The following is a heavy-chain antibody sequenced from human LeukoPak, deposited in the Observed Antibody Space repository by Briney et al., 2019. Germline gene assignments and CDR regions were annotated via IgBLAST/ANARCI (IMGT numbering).Heavy chain of an antibody. J-gene: IGHJ4*02. CDR3: ARGLGSYDSSELTWPMISF. CDR2: MNPKSGNT. CDR1: GYTFSSYD. D-gene: IGHD3-22*01. Sequence: ASVKVSCKASGYTFSSYDINWVRQAPGQGLEWMGWMNPKSGNTGSAQKFQGRVTMTRNTSITTAYMELSGLRSEDTAVYYCARGLGSYDSSELTWPMISFWGQGTQVTVSS. V-gene: IGHV1-8*01.